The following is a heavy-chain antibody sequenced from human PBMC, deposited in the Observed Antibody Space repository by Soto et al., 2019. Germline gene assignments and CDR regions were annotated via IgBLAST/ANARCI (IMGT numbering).Heavy chain of an antibody. CDR2: IKSKTDGGTT. Sequence: GGSLRLSCAASGFTFSNAWMSWVRQAPGKGLEWVGRIKSKTDGGTTDYAAPVKGRFTISRDDSKNTLYLQMNSLKTEDTAVYYCTTAERQLSSSWYENYYYYYMDVWGKGTTVTVSS. J-gene: IGHJ6*03. D-gene: IGHD6-13*01. CDR3: TTAERQLSSSWYENYYYYYMDV. CDR1: GFTFSNAW. V-gene: IGHV3-15*01.